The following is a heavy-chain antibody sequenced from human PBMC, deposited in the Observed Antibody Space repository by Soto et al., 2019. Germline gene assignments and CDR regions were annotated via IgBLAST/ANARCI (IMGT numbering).Heavy chain of an antibody. Sequence: QVQLVESGGGVVQPGRSLRLSCAASGFTFSPYAMHWVRQAPGKGLEWVAVISYDGNNKNYADSVKGRLAISRDNSRNTRYRQMNSLRAEDTAVYYCARARLDTPALDYWGQGTLVTVSS. J-gene: IGHJ4*02. CDR1: GFTFSPYA. CDR3: ARARLDTPALDY. CDR2: ISYDGNNK. V-gene: IGHV3-30*09. D-gene: IGHD2-2*01.